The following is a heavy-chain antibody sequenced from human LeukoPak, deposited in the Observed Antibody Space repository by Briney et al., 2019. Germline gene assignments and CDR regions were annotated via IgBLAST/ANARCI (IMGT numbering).Heavy chain of an antibody. D-gene: IGHD3-22*01. CDR1: GYTFTGYY. J-gene: IGHJ4*02. CDR2: INPNSGGT. Sequence: ASVKVSCKASGYTFTGYYMHWVRQAPGQGLEWMGWINPNSGGTNYAQKFQGRVTMTRDTSISTAYMELNRLRSDDTAVYYCARGYYDSSSPFDYWGQGTLVTVSS. CDR3: ARGYYDSSSPFDY. V-gene: IGHV1-2*02.